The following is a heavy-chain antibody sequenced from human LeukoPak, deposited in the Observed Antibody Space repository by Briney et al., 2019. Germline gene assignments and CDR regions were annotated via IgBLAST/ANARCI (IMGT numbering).Heavy chain of an antibody. CDR2: INPSDGST. Sequence: ASVKVSRKASGYTFTSYYMHWLRPAPGQGLQWMGIINPSDGSTSYTPRFQGRVTVTRDTSTSTVYMELSSLRSEDTAVYYCARVYSGYDCGYWGQGTLVTVSS. D-gene: IGHD5-12*01. V-gene: IGHV1-46*01. CDR1: GYTFTSYY. CDR3: ARVYSGYDCGY. J-gene: IGHJ4*02.